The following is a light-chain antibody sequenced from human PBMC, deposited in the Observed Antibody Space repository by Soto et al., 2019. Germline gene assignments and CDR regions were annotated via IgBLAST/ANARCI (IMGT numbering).Light chain of an antibody. CDR2: GAS. J-gene: IGKJ2*01. Sequence: EVVLTQSPGTLSLSPGERATLSCRASQTVSSSYLAWYQQKPGQAPRLLICGASNRATGIPDRFSGSGSGTDFTLTINRLEPEDFAVYYCHHYGSSPPYTFGQGAKLDI. V-gene: IGKV3-20*01. CDR1: QTVSSSY. CDR3: HHYGSSPPYT.